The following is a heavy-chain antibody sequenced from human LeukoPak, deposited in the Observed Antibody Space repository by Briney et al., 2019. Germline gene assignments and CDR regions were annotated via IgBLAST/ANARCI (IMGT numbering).Heavy chain of an antibody. CDR3: ARGGRAGWSGTYEDSFDV. CDR1: GFAVSSNY. D-gene: IGHD1-26*01. J-gene: IGHJ3*01. Sequence: GLSVRLSCAASGFAVSSNYMSWVRQAPGKGLEWVSVIYFGGNTYYADSVKGRFTISRDNYKNTLYLQVKSLRADDTAVYYCARGGRAGWSGTYEDSFDVWGQGTVVTVS. V-gene: IGHV3-53*01. CDR2: IYFGGNT.